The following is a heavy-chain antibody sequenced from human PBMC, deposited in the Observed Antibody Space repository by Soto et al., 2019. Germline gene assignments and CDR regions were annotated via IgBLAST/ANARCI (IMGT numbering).Heavy chain of an antibody. J-gene: IGHJ6*02. CDR2: ISGSGGST. CDR3: AAWTTVVTPYYGMDV. V-gene: IGHV3-23*01. Sequence: EVQLLESGGGLVQPGGSLRLSCAASGFTFSSYAMSWVRQAPGKGLEWVSAISGSGGSTYYADSVKGRFTISRDNTKNTLYLQMNSLRAEDTAVYYCAAWTTVVTPYYGMDVWGQGTTVTVSS. D-gene: IGHD4-17*01. CDR1: GFTFSSYA.